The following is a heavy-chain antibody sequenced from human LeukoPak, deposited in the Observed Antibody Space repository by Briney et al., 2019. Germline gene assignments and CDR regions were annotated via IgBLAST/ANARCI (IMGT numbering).Heavy chain of an antibody. V-gene: IGHV4-59*08. CDR3: ARYGIAIVRGGKYYFDS. CDR2: IHYSGST. Sequence: PSETLSLTCTVSGGSISGYFWSWIRQPPGKGLEWIGYIHYSGSTNYNPSLNSRVTISVDTSKNQFSLRPSSVTAADTAVYCCARYGIAIVRGGKYYFDSWGQGTLVTVSS. J-gene: IGHJ4*02. CDR1: GGSISGYF. D-gene: IGHD3-10*01.